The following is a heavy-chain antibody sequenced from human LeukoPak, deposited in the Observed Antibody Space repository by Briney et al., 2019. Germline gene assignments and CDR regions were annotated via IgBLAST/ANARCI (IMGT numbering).Heavy chain of an antibody. CDR3: TTDRGSGWPFDY. CDR2: IKSKSDGGTT. D-gene: IGHD6-19*01. J-gene: IGHJ4*02. Sequence: GSLRLSCAASGFTFSSAWMSWVRQAPGKGLEWVGRIKSKSDGGTTDYAAPVKGRFTISRDDSNNTLYLQVNSLKTEDTAVYYCTTDRGSGWPFDYWGQGTLVTVSS. CDR1: GFTFSSAW. V-gene: IGHV3-15*01.